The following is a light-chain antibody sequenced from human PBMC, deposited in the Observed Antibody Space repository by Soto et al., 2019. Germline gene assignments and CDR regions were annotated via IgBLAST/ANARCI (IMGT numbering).Light chain of an antibody. CDR3: RAYTARTTLL. V-gene: IGLV2-14*01. CDR2: EVR. J-gene: IGLJ3*02. Sequence: SALTQPASVSGSAGQSITISCSGTMRDVGAYNLVSWYQQHPVTAPKLIIYEVRNRPSGISSRFSGSRSGDTASLTISGLQPEDEGDYYCRAYTARTTLLFGGG. CDR1: MRDVGAYNL.